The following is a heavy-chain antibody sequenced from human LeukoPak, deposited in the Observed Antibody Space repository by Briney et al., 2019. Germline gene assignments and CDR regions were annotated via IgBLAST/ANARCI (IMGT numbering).Heavy chain of an antibody. CDR2: IYTSGST. Sequence: SQTLSLTCTVSGGSISSGSYYWSWIRQPAGKGLEWIGRIYTSGSTNYNPSLKSRVTISVDTSKNQFSLKLSSVTAADTAVYYCARLRGGYYYYYYTDVWGKGTTVTVSS. J-gene: IGHJ6*03. D-gene: IGHD3-16*01. V-gene: IGHV4-61*02. CDR1: GGSISSGSYY. CDR3: ARLRGGYYYYYYTDV.